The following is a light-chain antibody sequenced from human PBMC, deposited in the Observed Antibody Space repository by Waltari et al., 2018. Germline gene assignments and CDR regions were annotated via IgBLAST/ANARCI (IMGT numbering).Light chain of an antibody. Sequence: EIVLTQSPATLSLSPGERATLSCRASQSVRYYLAWYQQRPGQAPRILIYDTSHRATGIPDRFSGRGSETDFTLTISSLEPEDFAVYYFQQRRNWPLTFGGGTKVEIK. CDR1: QSVRYY. CDR3: QQRRNWPLT. CDR2: DTS. V-gene: IGKV3-11*01. J-gene: IGKJ4*01.